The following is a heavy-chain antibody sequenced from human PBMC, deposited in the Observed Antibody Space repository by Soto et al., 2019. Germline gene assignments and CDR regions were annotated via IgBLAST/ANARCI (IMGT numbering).Heavy chain of an antibody. CDR1: GYTLTSYG. CDR3: ATDGLYSIGWNTGGNYYYYGMDV. D-gene: IGHD6-19*01. Sequence: QVQLVQSGSEVKKPGASVKVSCKASGYTLTSYGVSWVRQAPGQGLEWMGWISAYNGNTNYAQKLQGRVTMTTDTSTSTAYMELRSLRSDDTAVYYCATDGLYSIGWNTGGNYYYYGMDVWGQGTTVTVSS. CDR2: ISAYNGNT. V-gene: IGHV1-18*01. J-gene: IGHJ6*02.